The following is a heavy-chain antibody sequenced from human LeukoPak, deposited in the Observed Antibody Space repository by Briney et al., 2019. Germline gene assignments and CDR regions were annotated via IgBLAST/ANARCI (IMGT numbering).Heavy chain of an antibody. Sequence: PSETLSLTCTVSGGSLSSYYWSWIRQPPGKGLEWIGYIYYSGSTNYNPSHKSRVNISVDTSKNQFSLKLSSVTAADTAVYYCARGGRWLQSGLNYWGQGTLVTVSS. CDR1: GGSLSSYY. J-gene: IGHJ4*02. V-gene: IGHV4-59*01. CDR2: IYYSGST. CDR3: ARGGRWLQSGLNY. D-gene: IGHD5-24*01.